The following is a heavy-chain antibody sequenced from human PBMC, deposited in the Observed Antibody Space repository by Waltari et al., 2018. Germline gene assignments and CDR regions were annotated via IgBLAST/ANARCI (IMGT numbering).Heavy chain of an antibody. D-gene: IGHD1-26*01. Sequence: GKVSCKASGGTFSSYAISWVRQAPGQGLEWMGGIIPIFGTANYAQKFQGRVTITADESTSTAYMELSSLRSEDTAVYYCARDRGRGGYFDYWGQGTLVTVSS. CDR3: ARDRGRGGYFDY. V-gene: IGHV1-69*01. CDR1: GGTFSSYA. J-gene: IGHJ4*02. CDR2: IIPIFGTA.